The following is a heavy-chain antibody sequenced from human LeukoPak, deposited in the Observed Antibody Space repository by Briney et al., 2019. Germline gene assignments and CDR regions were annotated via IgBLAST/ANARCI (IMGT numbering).Heavy chain of an antibody. D-gene: IGHD5-24*01. J-gene: IGHJ4*02. CDR3: ASLGDGYKLDY. V-gene: IGHV4-39*01. Sequence: PSETLSLTCTVSGGSISSSSYYWGWIRQPPGKGLEWIGSIHYSGSTYYNPSLKSRVTISVDTSKNQFSLKLSSVTAADTAVYYCASLGDGYKLDYWGQGTLVTASS. CDR2: IHYSGST. CDR1: GGSISSSSYY.